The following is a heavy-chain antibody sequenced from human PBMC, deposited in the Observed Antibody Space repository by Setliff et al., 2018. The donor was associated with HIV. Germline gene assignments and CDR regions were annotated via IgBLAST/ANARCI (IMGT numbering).Heavy chain of an antibody. CDR3: AREAPAVVPTLLPDY. D-gene: IGHD6-19*01. V-gene: IGHV1-2*06. J-gene: IGHJ4*02. Sequence: GASVKVSCKASGYTFTGYYMHWVRQAPGQGLEWMGRIYPNSGGTNYAQKFQGRVTMTRGTSISTAYMELSRLRSDDTAVYYCAREAPAVVPTLLPDYWGQGTLVTVSS. CDR2: IYPNSGGT. CDR1: GYTFTGYY.